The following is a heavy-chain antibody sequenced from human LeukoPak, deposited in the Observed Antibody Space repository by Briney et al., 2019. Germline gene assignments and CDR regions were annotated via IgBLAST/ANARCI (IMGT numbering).Heavy chain of an antibody. CDR3: ARDYYSAYSDSSGYFDY. V-gene: IGHV3-33*01. D-gene: IGHD3-22*01. CDR1: GFTFSNYG. Sequence: GKSLRLSCAASGFTFSNYGMHWVRQAPDKGLEWVAVIWYDGSNRFYAESVTGRFTISRDNSKNTLSLRMDSLRAEDTALYYCARDYYSAYSDSSGYFDYWGQGTLVTVSS. J-gene: IGHJ4*02. CDR2: IWYDGSNR.